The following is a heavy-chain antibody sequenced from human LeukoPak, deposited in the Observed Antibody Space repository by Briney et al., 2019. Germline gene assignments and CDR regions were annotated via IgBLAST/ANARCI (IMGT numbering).Heavy chain of an antibody. CDR2: INHSGST. CDR1: GGSISSYY. V-gene: IGHV4-34*01. Sequence: PSETLSLTCTVSGGSISSYYWSWIRQPPGKGLEWIGEINHSGSTNYNPSLKSRVTISVDTSKNQFSLKLSSVTAADTAVYYCARGEGVAVIGTNEYFQHWGQGTLVTVSS. CDR3: ARGEGVAVIGTNEYFQH. J-gene: IGHJ1*01. D-gene: IGHD3-22*01.